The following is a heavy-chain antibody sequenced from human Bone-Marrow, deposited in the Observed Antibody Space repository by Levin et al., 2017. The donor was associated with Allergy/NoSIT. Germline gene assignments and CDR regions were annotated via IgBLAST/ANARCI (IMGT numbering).Heavy chain of an antibody. CDR1: GDSSSSGDDY. Sequence: MASETLSLTCTVSGDSSSSGDDYWGWIRQPPWTGLEWIATINYSGRTYYNSSLRSRGTISVDTSKNQFSLNLRSVTAADTAVYYCARQVGHGLWYFDYWGQGTLVTVSS. D-gene: IGHD2-2*01. CDR3: ARQVGHGLWYFDY. CDR2: INYSGRT. V-gene: IGHV4-39*01. J-gene: IGHJ4*02.